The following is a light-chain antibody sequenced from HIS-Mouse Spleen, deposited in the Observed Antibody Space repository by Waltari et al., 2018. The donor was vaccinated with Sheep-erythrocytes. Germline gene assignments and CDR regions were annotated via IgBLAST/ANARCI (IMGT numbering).Light chain of an antibody. CDR1: SSDVGSYNL. J-gene: IGLJ3*02. CDR3: CSYAGSSTPWV. V-gene: IGLV2-23*01. CDR2: GGS. Sequence: QSALTQPASVSGSPGQSITISCTGTSSDVGSYNLVSWYQQHPGKAPKLMVYGGSKRPSGVSNRFSGSKAGNTASLTSSGLQAEDEADYYCCSYAGSSTPWVFGGGTKLTVL.